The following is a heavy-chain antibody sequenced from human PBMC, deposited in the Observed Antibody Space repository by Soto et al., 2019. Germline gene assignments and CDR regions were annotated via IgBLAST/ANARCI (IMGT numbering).Heavy chain of an antibody. V-gene: IGHV3-64*01. CDR2: ISSNGGST. CDR1: GFTFSSYA. CDR3: ASLFGVVITDEDYYYYMDV. D-gene: IGHD3-3*01. Sequence: PGGSLRLSCAASGFTFSSYAMHWVRQAPGKGLEYVSAISSNGGSTYYANSVKGRFTISRDNSKNTLYLQMGSLRAGDMAVYYCASLFGVVITDEDYYYYMDVWGKGTTVTVSS. J-gene: IGHJ6*03.